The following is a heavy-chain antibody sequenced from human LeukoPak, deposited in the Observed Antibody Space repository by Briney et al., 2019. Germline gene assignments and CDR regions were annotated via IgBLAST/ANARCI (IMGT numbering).Heavy chain of an antibody. Sequence: GASVKVSRKASGGTFSSYAISWVRQAPGQGLEWMGGIIPIFGTANYAQKFQGRVTITADESTSTAYMELNSLRSEDTAVYYCASSLLYGSGNNFDYWGQGTLVTVSS. V-gene: IGHV1-69*01. CDR2: IIPIFGTA. CDR3: ASSLLYGSGNNFDY. J-gene: IGHJ4*02. CDR1: GGTFSSYA. D-gene: IGHD3-10*01.